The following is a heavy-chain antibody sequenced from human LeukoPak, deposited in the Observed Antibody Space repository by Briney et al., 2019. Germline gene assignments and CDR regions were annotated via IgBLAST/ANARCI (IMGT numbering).Heavy chain of an antibody. CDR3: ARARIAARPDSWFDP. Sequence: VASVKVSCKASGYTFTSYGISWMRQAPGQGLEWMGGIIPIFGTANYAQKFQGRVTITADESTSTAYMELSSLRSEDTAVYYCARARIAARPDSWFDPWGQGTLVTVSS. J-gene: IGHJ5*02. D-gene: IGHD6-6*01. V-gene: IGHV1-69*13. CDR1: GYTFTSYG. CDR2: IIPIFGTA.